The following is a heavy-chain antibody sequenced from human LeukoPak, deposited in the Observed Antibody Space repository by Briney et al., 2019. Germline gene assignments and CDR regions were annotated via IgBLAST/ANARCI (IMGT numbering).Heavy chain of an antibody. J-gene: IGHJ5*02. CDR1: EGSISSYY. CDR2: IYYSGST. V-gene: IGHV4-59*01. Sequence: SETLSLTCTVSEGSISSYYWSWIRQPPGKGLEWIGYIYYSGSTNYNPSLKSRVTISVDTSKNQFSLKLSSVTAADTAVYYCARDRFLEADIVVIPAACFDPWGQGTLVTASS. D-gene: IGHD2-2*01. CDR3: ARDRFLEADIVVIPAACFDP.